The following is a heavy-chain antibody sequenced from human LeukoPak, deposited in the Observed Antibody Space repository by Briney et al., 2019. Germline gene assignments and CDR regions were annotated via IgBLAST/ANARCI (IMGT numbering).Heavy chain of an antibody. D-gene: IGHD4-17*01. J-gene: IGHJ4*02. V-gene: IGHV3-21*06. CDR3: ARDRLYGDYDPNFDF. CDR1: GFIFSSYA. CDR2: ISGNGQYI. Sequence: GGSLRLSCAASGFIFSSYAINWVRKAPGKGLEWVSSISGNGQYIFYRDSLKGRFTISRDNAKNSVYLQMDNLRVEDTALYYCARDRLYGDYDPNFDFWGQGTLVAVSS.